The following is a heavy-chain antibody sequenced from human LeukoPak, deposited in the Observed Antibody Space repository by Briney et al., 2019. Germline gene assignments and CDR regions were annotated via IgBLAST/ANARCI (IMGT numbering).Heavy chain of an antibody. D-gene: IGHD4-17*01. J-gene: IGHJ4*02. Sequence: GGSLRLSCAASGFAFSSSHLNWFRQAPGKGLEWVSSITSDAYIYYADSLKGRFSISRDNAKNSVSLQMISLRAEDTAVYYCARADYGDYGVDYWGQGALVTVSS. V-gene: IGHV3-21*01. CDR3: ARADYGDYGVDY. CDR2: ITSDAYI. CDR1: GFAFSSSH.